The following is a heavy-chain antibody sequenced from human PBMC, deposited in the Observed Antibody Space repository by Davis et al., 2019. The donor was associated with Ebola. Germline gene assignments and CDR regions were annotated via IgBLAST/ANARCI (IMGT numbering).Heavy chain of an antibody. J-gene: IGHJ4*02. D-gene: IGHD1-7*01. CDR2: IGHGGDT. Sequence: GESLKISCAASGFTFSYCDMSWVRQAPGKGLQWVSAIGHGGDTWYADSVRGRFTISRDNSRNTLDLQMSDVRAEDTAIYYCAKSGRQGRGTTDFDNWGQGTRVTVSS. V-gene: IGHV3-23*01. CDR1: GFTFSYCD. CDR3: AKSGRQGRGTTDFDN.